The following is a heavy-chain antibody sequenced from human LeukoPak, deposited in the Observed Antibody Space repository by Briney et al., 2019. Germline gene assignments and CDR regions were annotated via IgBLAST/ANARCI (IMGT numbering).Heavy chain of an antibody. J-gene: IGHJ5*02. CDR3: ARLDRYAVWGVKDVNWFDP. Sequence: GASVKVSCKASGGTFSSYAISWVRQAPGQGLEWMGRIIPILGIANYAQKFQGRVTITADKSTSTAYMELSSLRSEDTAVYYCARLDRYAVWGVKDVNWFDPWGQGTLVTVSS. D-gene: IGHD3-10*02. CDR1: GGTFSSYA. CDR2: IIPILGIA. V-gene: IGHV1-69*04.